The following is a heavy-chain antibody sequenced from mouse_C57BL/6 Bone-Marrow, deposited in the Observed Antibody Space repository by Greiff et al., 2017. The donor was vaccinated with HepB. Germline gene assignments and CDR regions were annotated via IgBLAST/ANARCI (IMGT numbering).Heavy chain of an antibody. Sequence: EVQLQQSGPELVKPGASVKISCKASGYTFTDYYMNWVKQSHGKSLEWIGDINPNNGGTSYNQKFKGKATLTVDKSSSTAYMELRSLTSEDSAVYYCARGGVYDGVDYWGQGTTLTVSS. CDR3: ARGGVYDGVDY. V-gene: IGHV1-26*01. CDR1: GYTFTDYY. J-gene: IGHJ2*01. CDR2: INPNNGGT. D-gene: IGHD2-12*01.